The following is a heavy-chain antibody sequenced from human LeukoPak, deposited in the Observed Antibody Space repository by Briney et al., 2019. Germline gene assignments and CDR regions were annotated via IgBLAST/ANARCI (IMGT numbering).Heavy chain of an antibody. Sequence: SETLSLTCSVSGGSISSYYWSWIRQPPGKGLEWIGYISYSGSTNYNPSLKSRVTISVDTSKNQFSLKLTSVTAADTAVYYCARVIDYSYGRYFFHYWGQGTLVTVSS. J-gene: IGHJ4*02. D-gene: IGHD5-18*01. CDR1: GGSISSYY. V-gene: IGHV4-59*01. CDR2: ISYSGST. CDR3: ARVIDYSYGRYFFHY.